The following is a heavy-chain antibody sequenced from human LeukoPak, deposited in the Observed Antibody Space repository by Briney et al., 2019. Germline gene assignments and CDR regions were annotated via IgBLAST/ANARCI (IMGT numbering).Heavy chain of an antibody. Sequence: GGSLRLSCVASGFTLKNAWMGWVRQAPGKGLEWVGRIRSKTDGGTIDYAAPVKGRFSISRDDSKNTLYLQMNSLKTEDTAVYYCTTGTEQQWLSLDHWGQGTLVTVSS. CDR1: GFTLKNAW. CDR2: IRSKTDGGTI. D-gene: IGHD6-19*01. V-gene: IGHV3-15*01. CDR3: TTGTEQQWLSLDH. J-gene: IGHJ5*02.